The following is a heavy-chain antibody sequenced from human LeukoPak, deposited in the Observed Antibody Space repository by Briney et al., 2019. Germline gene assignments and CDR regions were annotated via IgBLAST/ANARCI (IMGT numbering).Heavy chain of an antibody. D-gene: IGHD6-19*01. CDR2: IFPILGIT. V-gene: IGHV1-69*04. CDR3: VTDWGTRAVADHGGHNWFDP. CDR1: GGTFSTYT. J-gene: IGHJ5*02. Sequence: AASVKVSCKAPGGTFSTYTFRWVRQGLGQGLERMGRIFPILGITNSAQTLQGRVTIRADKSTSTTYRKLSNLRSEDSAVDYAVTDWGTRAVADHGGHNWFDPWGQGTLVTVSS.